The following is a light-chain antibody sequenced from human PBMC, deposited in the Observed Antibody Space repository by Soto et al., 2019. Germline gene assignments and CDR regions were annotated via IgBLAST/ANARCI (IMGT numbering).Light chain of an antibody. J-gene: IGKJ1*01. CDR2: AAS. CDR3: QQSYSTLTT. Sequence: DIQMTQSTSSLAASVGDRVTITCRASQSISSYLNWYQQNPGKAPKLLIYAASSLQSGVPSRFSGSGSGTDFTLTISSLQPEDFATDYCQQSYSTLTTVGQGTKVEIK. V-gene: IGKV1-39*01. CDR1: QSISSY.